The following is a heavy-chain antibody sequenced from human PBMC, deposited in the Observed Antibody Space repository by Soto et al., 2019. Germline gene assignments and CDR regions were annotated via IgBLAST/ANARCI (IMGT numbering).Heavy chain of an antibody. J-gene: IGHJ4*02. CDR2: IYYSGST. CDR3: ARDRGVAMTVDY. V-gene: IGHV4-30-4*01. CDR1: GGSINSGDYY. Sequence: SETLSLTCTVSGGSINSGDYYWSWIRQPPGKGLEWIGYIYYSGSTYYNPSLKSRVTISVDTSKNQFSLKLSSVTAADTAVYYCARDRGVAMTVDYWGQGTLVTVSS. D-gene: IGHD3-3*01.